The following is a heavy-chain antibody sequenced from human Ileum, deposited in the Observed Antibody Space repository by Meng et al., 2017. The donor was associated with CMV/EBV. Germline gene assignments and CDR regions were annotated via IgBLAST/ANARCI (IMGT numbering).Heavy chain of an antibody. D-gene: IGHD2-2*01. CDR2: ISYDGSNK. Sequence: GESLKISCAASGFTFSSYAMHWVRQAPGKGLEWVAVISYDGSNKYYADSVKGRFTISRDNSKSTLYLQMNSLRAEDTAVYYCARDRGYCSSTSCYWDAFDIWGQGTMVTVSS. J-gene: IGHJ3*02. V-gene: IGHV3-30-3*01. CDR3: ARDRGYCSSTSCYWDAFDI. CDR1: GFTFSSYA.